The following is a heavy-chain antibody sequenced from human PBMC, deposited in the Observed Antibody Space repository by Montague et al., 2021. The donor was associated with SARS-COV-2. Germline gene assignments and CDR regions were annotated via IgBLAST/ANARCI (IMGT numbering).Heavy chain of an antibody. V-gene: IGHV4-31*03. CDR1: GGSISSGGYY. J-gene: IGHJ6*03. CDR3: ASTYGGELWYYYYYLDG. D-gene: IGHD4-23*01. CDR2: IYYSANT. Sequence: TLSLTCTVSGGSISSGGYYWSWIRQHPGKGLEWFGYIYYSANTYYNPSLKSRVTISVDTSKNQFSLKLISVTAADTAVYHCASTYGGELWYYYYYLDGWGQGTTVTVSS.